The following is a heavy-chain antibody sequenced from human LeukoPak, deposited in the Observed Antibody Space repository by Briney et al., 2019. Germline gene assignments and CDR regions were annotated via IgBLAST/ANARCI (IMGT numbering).Heavy chain of an antibody. D-gene: IGHD5-18*01. CDR3: AKVFVDTALVKKYYFDY. J-gene: IGHJ4*02. V-gene: IGHV3-23*01. CDR2: IRGSGGTT. CDR1: GFTFSTYA. Sequence: GGSLRLSCGASGFTFSTYAMGWVRQAPGKGLEWVSRIRGSGGTTYYADSVKGRFTISRDNSNSTLYLQMNSLRAEDTAIYYCAKVFVDTALVKKYYFDYWGQGTLVTVSS.